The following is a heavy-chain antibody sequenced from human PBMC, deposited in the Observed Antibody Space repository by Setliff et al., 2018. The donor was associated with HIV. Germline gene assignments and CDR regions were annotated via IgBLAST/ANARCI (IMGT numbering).Heavy chain of an antibody. Sequence: SETLSLTCAVYGVSFSGYYWSWIRQPPGKGLEWIGEINHRGITNYSPSLKSRVTISVDTSKNQFSLKLRSVTAADTAVYYCASQYCSAGSCFSDYWGQGTMVTVSS. CDR1: GVSFSGYY. D-gene: IGHD2-15*01. CDR3: ASQYCSAGSCFSDY. J-gene: IGHJ4*02. CDR2: INHRGIT. V-gene: IGHV4-34*01.